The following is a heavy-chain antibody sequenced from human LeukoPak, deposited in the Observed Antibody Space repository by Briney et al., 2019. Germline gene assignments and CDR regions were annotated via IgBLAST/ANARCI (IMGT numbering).Heavy chain of an antibody. V-gene: IGHV3-23*01. CDR2: IASDGFMA. D-gene: IGHD3/OR15-3a*01. J-gene: IGHJ5*02. CDR3: AKDLFLFFGDT. Sequence: GGSLRLSCAASGFTFTSYPMNWVRQVPGKGLEWVATIASDGFMAYYADSLKGRFVISRDNSQQTIYLQMNSLRADDTAVYYCAKDLFLFFGDTRGQGTLVTVSS. CDR1: GFTFTSYP.